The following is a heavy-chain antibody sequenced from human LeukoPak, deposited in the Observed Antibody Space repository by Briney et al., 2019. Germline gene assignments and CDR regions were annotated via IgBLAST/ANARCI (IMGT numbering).Heavy chain of an antibody. CDR3: ARDLIVPDAMTGSGSYSTDY. CDR2: IYHSGST. D-gene: IGHD3-10*01. CDR1: GYSISSGCY. J-gene: IGHJ4*02. Sequence: SETLSLTCSVSGYSISSGCYWGWIRQPPEKGLEWIGSIYHSGSTYYNPFLKSRVTLSVDTSKNQFSLKLSSVTAADTAVYYCARDLIVPDAMTGSGSYSTDYWGQGTLATVSS. V-gene: IGHV4-38-2*02.